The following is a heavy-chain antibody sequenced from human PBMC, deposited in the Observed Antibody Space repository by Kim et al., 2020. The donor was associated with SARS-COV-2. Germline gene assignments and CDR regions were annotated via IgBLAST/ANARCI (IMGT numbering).Heavy chain of an antibody. J-gene: IGHJ4*02. CDR3: ARDDSSGWYLKGGSYFFDY. CDR1: GYTFTSYY. CDR2: INPSGGST. V-gene: IGHV1-46*01. D-gene: IGHD6-19*01. Sequence: ASVKVSCKASGYTFTSYYMHWVRQAPGQGLEWMGIINPSGGSTSYAQKFQGRVTMTRDTSTSTVYMELSSLRSEDTAVYYCARDDSSGWYLKGGSYFFDYWGQGTLVTVSS.